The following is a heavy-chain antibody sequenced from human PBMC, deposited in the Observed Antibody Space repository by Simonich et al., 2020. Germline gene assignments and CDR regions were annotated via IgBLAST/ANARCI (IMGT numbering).Heavy chain of an antibody. CDR2: ISAYNSNT. D-gene: IGHD2-15*01. V-gene: IGHV1-18*01. J-gene: IGHJ4*02. CDR3: ARASRGTWWYYYFDY. CDR1: GYTFTSYG. Sequence: QVQLVQSGAEVKKPGASVKVSCKASGYTFTSYGISWVRHAPGTGIEWMGRISAYNSNTNYAQKLPGRGTSTTDTSTSTAYMELRSLRSDDTAVYYCARASRGTWWYYYFDYWGQGTLVTVSS.